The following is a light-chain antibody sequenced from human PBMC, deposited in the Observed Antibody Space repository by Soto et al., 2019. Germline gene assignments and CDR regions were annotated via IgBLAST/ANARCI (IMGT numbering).Light chain of an antibody. CDR1: SSDVGGSNY. CDR2: EVS. Sequence: QSVLIQPASVSGSPGQSITISCTGTSSDVGGSNYISWYQHHPHRAPKLLIYEVSYRPSGVSNRFSGSKPDNTASLTISGLQAEDEADYYCSSYTSSNTLEVFGIGTKVTVL. J-gene: IGLJ1*01. V-gene: IGLV2-14*01. CDR3: SSYTSSNTLEV.